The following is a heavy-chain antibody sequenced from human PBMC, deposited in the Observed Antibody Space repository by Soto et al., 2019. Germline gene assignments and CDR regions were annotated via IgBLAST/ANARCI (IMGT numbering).Heavy chain of an antibody. CDR3: AKDLTTVTSMALYYFDY. CDR2: ISTSGGST. J-gene: IGHJ4*02. CDR1: GFTFSDYA. D-gene: IGHD4-17*01. V-gene: IGHV3-23*01. Sequence: EVQLLESGGGLVQPGGSLRLSCAASGFTFSDYAMSWVRQAPGKGLEWVSAISTSGGSTYYADSVKGRFTISRDNSKNTLYLQMNSLRAEDTAVYYCAKDLTTVTSMALYYFDYWGQGTLVTVSS.